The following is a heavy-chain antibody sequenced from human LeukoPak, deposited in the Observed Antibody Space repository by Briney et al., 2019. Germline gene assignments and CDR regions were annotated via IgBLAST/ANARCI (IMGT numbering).Heavy chain of an antibody. Sequence: PGRSLRLSCAASGFTFSSYAMHWVRQAPGKGLEWVAVISYDGSNKYYADSVKGRFTISRDNSKNTLYLQMNSLRAEDTAVYYCAKEGIAAAGTPLYFDYWGQGTLVTVSS. D-gene: IGHD6-13*01. CDR2: ISYDGSNK. V-gene: IGHV3-30-3*02. CDR3: AKEGIAAAGTPLYFDY. CDR1: GFTFSSYA. J-gene: IGHJ4*02.